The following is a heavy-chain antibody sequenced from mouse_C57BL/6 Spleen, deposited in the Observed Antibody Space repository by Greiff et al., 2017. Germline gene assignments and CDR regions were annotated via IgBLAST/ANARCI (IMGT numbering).Heavy chain of an antibody. D-gene: IGHD1-3*01. V-gene: IGHV5-6*02. CDR3: ARRGVKNFLDY. CDR1: GFTFSSYG. J-gene: IGHJ2*01. Sequence: EVKVVESGGDLVKPGGSLKLSCAASGFTFSSYGMSWVRQTPDKRLEWVATISSGGSYTYYPDSVKGRFTISRDNAKNTLYLQMSSLKSEDTAMYYCARRGVKNFLDYWGQGTTLTVSS. CDR2: ISSGGSYT.